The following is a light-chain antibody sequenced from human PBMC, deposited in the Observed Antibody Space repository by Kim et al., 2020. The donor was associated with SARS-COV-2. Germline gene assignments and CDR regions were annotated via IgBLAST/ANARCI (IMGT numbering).Light chain of an antibody. CDR2: LNSDGSH. J-gene: IGLJ3*02. CDR3: QAWDPGSHV. V-gene: IGLV4-69*01. Sequence: QLVLTQSPSASASLGASVKLTCTLSSGHSRNAIAWHQQQPERGPRYLLKLNSDGSHTKGDGIPDRFSGSSSGAERYLTISSPQSEDEADYYCQAWDPGSHVFGGGTQLTVL. CDR1: SGHSRNA.